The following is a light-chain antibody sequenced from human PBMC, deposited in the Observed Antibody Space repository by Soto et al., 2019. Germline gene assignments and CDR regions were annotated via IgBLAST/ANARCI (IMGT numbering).Light chain of an antibody. CDR3: QQYGSSGT. CDR2: GAS. V-gene: IGKV3-20*01. J-gene: IGKJ1*01. CDR1: QSVSNNY. Sequence: EIVLTHSPGSLSLSPGERATLSFRASQSVSNNYLAWYQQKPGQAPRLLIYGASNRATGIPDRFSGSGSGTDFTLTISGLEPEDFAVYYCQQYGSSGTFGQGTKVDIK.